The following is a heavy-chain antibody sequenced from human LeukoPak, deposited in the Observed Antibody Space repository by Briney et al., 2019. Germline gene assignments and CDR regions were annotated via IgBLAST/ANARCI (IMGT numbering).Heavy chain of an antibody. J-gene: IGHJ4*02. Sequence: PGGSLRLSCAASGFTFSSYWMSWVRQAPGKGLEWVGRIKSKTDGGTTDYAAPVKGRFTISRDDSKNTLYLQMNSLKTEDTAVYYCTTAPKDFWSGYLDYWGQGTLVTVSS. CDR1: GFTFSSYW. V-gene: IGHV3-15*01. CDR2: IKSKTDGGTT. CDR3: TTAPKDFWSGYLDY. D-gene: IGHD3-3*01.